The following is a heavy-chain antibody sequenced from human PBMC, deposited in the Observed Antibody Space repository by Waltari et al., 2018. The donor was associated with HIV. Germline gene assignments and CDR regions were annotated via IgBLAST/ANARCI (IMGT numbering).Heavy chain of an antibody. CDR2: MNPNSGNT. Sequence: QVQLVQSGAEVKTPGASVKVSCRASGYTFTSYDINWVRQATGQGLEWMGGMNPNSGNTGYAQKFQGRVTMTRNASITTAYMELSSLRSEDTAVYFCARGIPAGRYETLTGQDYWGQGTLVTVSS. J-gene: IGHJ4*02. CDR1: GYTFTSYD. CDR3: ARGIPAGRYETLTGQDY. D-gene: IGHD3-9*01. V-gene: IGHV1-8*01.